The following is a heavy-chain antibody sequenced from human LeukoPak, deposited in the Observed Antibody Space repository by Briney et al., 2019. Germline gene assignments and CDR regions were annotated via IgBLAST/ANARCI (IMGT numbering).Heavy chain of an antibody. D-gene: IGHD1-7*01. J-gene: IGHJ5*02. V-gene: IGHV4-59*08. CDR3: ARHIGGTTRDL. CDR1: GSSISPYY. CDR2: ISYTGST. Sequence: SETLSLTCTVSGSSISPYYWSWIRQPPGEGLEWIGYISYTGSTIYNPSLKSRVTISIDTSENHFSLELSSVTAADTAVYYCARHIGGTTRDLWGQGTLVIVSS.